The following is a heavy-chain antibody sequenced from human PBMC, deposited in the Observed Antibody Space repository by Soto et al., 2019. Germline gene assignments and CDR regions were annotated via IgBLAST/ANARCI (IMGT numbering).Heavy chain of an antibody. J-gene: IGHJ3*02. Sequence: VQLLESGGGLVQPGGSLRLSCAASGFTFGTYAMNWVRQAPGKGLEWVAVISYDGSNKYYADSVKGRFTISRDNSKNTLYLQMNSLRAEDTAVYYCARVDPRIAVAGFDAFDIWGQGTMVTVSS. D-gene: IGHD6-19*01. CDR1: GFTFGTYA. V-gene: IGHV3-30*19. CDR2: ISYDGSNK. CDR3: ARVDPRIAVAGFDAFDI.